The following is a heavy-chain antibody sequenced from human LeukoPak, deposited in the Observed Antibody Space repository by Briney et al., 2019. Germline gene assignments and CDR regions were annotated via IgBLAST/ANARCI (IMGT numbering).Heavy chain of an antibody. CDR2: IYYSGST. V-gene: IGHV4-59*01. Sequence: PPETLSLTCTVSGGSISSYYWSWIRQPPGKGLEWIGYIYYSGSTNYNPSLKSRVTISVDTSKNQFSLQLSSVTAADTAVYYCARMYSGSYFRFDPWGQGTLVTVSS. J-gene: IGHJ5*02. CDR1: GGSISSYY. D-gene: IGHD1-26*01. CDR3: ARMYSGSYFRFDP.